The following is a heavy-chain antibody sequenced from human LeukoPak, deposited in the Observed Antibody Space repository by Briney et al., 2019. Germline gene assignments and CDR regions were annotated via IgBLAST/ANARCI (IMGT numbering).Heavy chain of an antibody. CDR3: ARAPSPTYYYGMDV. Sequence: GGSLTLSCASSVFTFDDYGMSWVRQPPGKELEWVSVINWNVGSTGYADSVTGSFTRSRDNAKNSLYLQMNSLRAEDTALYHCARAPSPTYYYGMDVWGQGTTVTVSS. V-gene: IGHV3-20*01. CDR2: INWNVGST. J-gene: IGHJ6*02. CDR1: VFTFDDYG.